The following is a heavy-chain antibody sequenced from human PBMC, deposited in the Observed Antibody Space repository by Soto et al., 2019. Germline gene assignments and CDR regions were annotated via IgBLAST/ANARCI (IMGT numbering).Heavy chain of an antibody. CDR2: IYYSGST. D-gene: IGHD2-2*01. J-gene: IGHJ5*02. CDR3: ARYVVVPAATISRFDP. Sequence: SETLSLTCTVSGGSISSGGYYWSWIRQHPGKGLEWIGYIYYSGSTYYNPSLKSRVTISVDTSKNQFSLKLSSVTAADTAVYYCARYVVVPAATISRFDPWGQGTLVTVS. CDR1: GGSISSGGYY. V-gene: IGHV4-31*03.